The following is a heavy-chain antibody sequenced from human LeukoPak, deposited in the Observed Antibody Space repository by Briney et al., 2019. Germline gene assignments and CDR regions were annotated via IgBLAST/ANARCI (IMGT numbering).Heavy chain of an antibody. CDR3: ARGSADYDILTDYYFDY. CDR1: GYTFTSYY. V-gene: IGHV1-46*01. D-gene: IGHD3-9*01. J-gene: IGHJ4*02. Sequence: ASVKVSCKASGYTFTSYYMHWVRQAPGQGLEWMGIINPSGGSTSYAQKFQGRVTMTRDTSTSTVYMELSSLRSEDTPVYYCARGSADYDILTDYYFDYWGQGTLVTVSS. CDR2: INPSGGST.